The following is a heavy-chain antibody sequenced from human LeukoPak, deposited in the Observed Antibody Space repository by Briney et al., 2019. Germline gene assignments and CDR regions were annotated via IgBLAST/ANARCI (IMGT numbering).Heavy chain of an antibody. V-gene: IGHV4-59*01. CDR2: IYYSGST. J-gene: IGHJ5*02. D-gene: IGHD6-13*01. CDR3: ARVLAAAGNNWFDP. Sequence: PSETLSPTCTVSGGSIRSYYWSWLRHPPGKGLEWIAYIYYSGSTNYNPSLKSRVTISVDTSKNQFSLKLSSVTAADTAVYYCARVLAAAGNNWFDPWGQGTLVTVSS. CDR1: GGSIRSYY.